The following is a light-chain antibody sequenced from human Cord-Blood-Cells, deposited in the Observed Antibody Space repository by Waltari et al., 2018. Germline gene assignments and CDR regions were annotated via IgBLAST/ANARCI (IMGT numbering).Light chain of an antibody. Sequence: EFVLTQSPGTLSLSPGERATLSCRASQSVSSSYLAWYQQKPGQAPRLLIYGASSRATGIPDRFSGSGSGTDFTLTISRLEPEDFAVYYCQQYGSSPLTFGQGTKVEIK. CDR1: QSVSSSY. CDR3: QQYGSSPLT. V-gene: IGKV3-20*01. J-gene: IGKJ1*01. CDR2: GAS.